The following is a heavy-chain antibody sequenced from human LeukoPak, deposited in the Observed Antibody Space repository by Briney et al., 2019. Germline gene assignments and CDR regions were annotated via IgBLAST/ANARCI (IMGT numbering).Heavy chain of an antibody. CDR2: IYYGGST. Sequence: SETLSLTCTVSGGSISRSTYYWGWIRQSPGKGLEWIGTIYYGGSTYYNPSLQNRVTISVDTSKNQFSLKVSSLTAADTAVYYCATLYGGYGYFDYWGQGTLVTVSS. V-gene: IGHV4-39*01. CDR3: ATLYGGYGYFDY. CDR1: GGSISRSTYY. D-gene: IGHD5-12*01. J-gene: IGHJ4*02.